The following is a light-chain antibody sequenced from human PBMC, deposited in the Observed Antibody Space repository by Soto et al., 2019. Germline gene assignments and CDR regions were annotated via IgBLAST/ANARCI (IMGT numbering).Light chain of an antibody. V-gene: IGKV3-15*01. CDR1: QSVSSN. CDR2: GAS. J-gene: IGKJ2*01. CDR3: QQYNNWPYT. Sequence: EIVMTQSPATLSVSPGERATLSCRASQSVSSNLAWYQQKPGQAPRLLIYGASTRVTVIPARFSGSGSGTQFTLTISSLQSDDFAVYCCQQYNNWPYTFGQGTKLEIK.